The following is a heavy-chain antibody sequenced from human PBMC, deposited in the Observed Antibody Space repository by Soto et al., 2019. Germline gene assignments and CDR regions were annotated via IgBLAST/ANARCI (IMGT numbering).Heavy chain of an antibody. CDR3: AQRGHNINWPLYFVDY. CDR2: ISSSSSCI. CDR1: GFTFSSYS. Sequence: GGSLRLSCAASGFTFSSYSMNWVRQAPGKGLEWVSSISSSSSCIYYADSVKGRFTISRDNSKKMLYLQLNSLRAEDTAVYYCAQRGHNINWPLYFVDYCGQGNLVTVSS. V-gene: IGHV3-21*04. J-gene: IGHJ4*02. D-gene: IGHD1-1*01.